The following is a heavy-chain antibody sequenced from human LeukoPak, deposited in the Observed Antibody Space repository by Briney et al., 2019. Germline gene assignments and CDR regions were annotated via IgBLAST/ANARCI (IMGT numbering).Heavy chain of an antibody. CDR2: IVVGSGNT. CDR3: ARDPGTYGSGSYVGCYYYGMDV. CDR1: GFTFTSSA. J-gene: IGHJ6*02. V-gene: IGHV1-58*01. Sequence: GASVKVSCKASGFTFTSSAVQWVRQARGQRLEWIGWIVVGSGNTNYAQKFQERVTITRDMSTSTAYMELRSLRSDDTAVYYCARDPGTYGSGSYVGCYYYGMDVWGQGTTVTVSS. D-gene: IGHD3-10*01.